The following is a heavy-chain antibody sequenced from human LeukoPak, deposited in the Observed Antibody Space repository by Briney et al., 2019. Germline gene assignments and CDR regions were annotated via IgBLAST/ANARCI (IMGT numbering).Heavy chain of an antibody. Sequence: SETLSLTCTVSGCSISSGYYWGWIRQPPGKGLEWIGSIYHTGITQYNPSLKSRVTISLDTSKNQLSLKLSSVTAADTAVYYCARKEDYWGQGTLVTVSS. V-gene: IGHV4-38-2*02. J-gene: IGHJ4*02. CDR3: ARKEDY. CDR2: IYHTGIT. CDR1: GCSISSGYY.